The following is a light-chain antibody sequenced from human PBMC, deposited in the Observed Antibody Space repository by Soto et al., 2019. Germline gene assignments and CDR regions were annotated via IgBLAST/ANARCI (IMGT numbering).Light chain of an antibody. Sequence: QSVLTQSSSASASLGSSVKLTCTLSSGHSTYIIAWHQQQPGKAPRYLMKLEGSGSYNKGSGIPDRFSGSSSGADRYLTISNFQFEDEADYYCETWDTNVVVFGGGTKVTVL. V-gene: IGLV4-60*02. CDR3: ETWDTNVVV. CDR2: LEGSGSY. CDR1: SGHSTYI. J-gene: IGLJ2*01.